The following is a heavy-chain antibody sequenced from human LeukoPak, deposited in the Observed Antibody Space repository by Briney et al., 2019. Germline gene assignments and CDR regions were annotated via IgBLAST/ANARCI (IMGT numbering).Heavy chain of an antibody. V-gene: IGHV1-2*06. J-gene: IGHJ4*02. CDR3: ARVPYRYSSSWYYFDY. Sequence: ASVKVSCKASGYTFADYYIHWVRQAPGHGLEWMGRINPNSGATNSAQKFQGRVTMTRDTSISTAYMELSRLRSDDTAVYYCARVPYRYSSSWYYFDYWGQGTLVTVSS. D-gene: IGHD6-13*01. CDR2: INPNSGAT. CDR1: GYTFADYY.